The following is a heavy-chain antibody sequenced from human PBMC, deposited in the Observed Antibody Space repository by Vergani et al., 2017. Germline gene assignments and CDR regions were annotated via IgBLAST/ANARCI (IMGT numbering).Heavy chain of an antibody. V-gene: IGHV4-39*07. CDR1: GGSISSSSYY. J-gene: IGHJ4*02. Sequence: QLQLQESGPGLVKPSETLSLTCTVSGGSISSSSYYWGWIRQPPGKGLEWIGSIYYSGSTYYNPSLKSRVTISVDTSKNQFSLKLSSVTAADTAVYYCARERPALNYYDSSGYYYMPSVGFDYWGQGTLVTVSS. CDR3: ARERPALNYYDSSGYYYMPSVGFDY. D-gene: IGHD3-22*01. CDR2: IYYSGST.